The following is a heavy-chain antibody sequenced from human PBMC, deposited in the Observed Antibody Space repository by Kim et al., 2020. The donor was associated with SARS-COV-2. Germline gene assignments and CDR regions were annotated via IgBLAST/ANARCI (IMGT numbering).Heavy chain of an antibody. Sequence: YTPPLKSRVPLSVETSKTQFSLKLGPVTAADTAVYYCARVTSGSYDAFDIWGQGTMVTVSS. J-gene: IGHJ3*02. CDR3: ARVTSGSYDAFDI. D-gene: IGHD1-26*01. V-gene: IGHV4-59*01.